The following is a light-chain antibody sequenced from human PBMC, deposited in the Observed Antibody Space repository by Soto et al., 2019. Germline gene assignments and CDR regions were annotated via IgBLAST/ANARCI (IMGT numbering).Light chain of an antibody. CDR2: DAS. V-gene: IGKV1-5*01. CDR1: QSISSW. Sequence: EIQMTQSPSTLSASVGDRVTITCRASQSISSWLAWYQQKPGKAPKLLIYDASSLESGVPSRFSGRGSGTEFTLTISSLQPDDFAAYYCQQYNTYSRTFGQGTRLEI. CDR3: QQYNTYSRT. J-gene: IGKJ5*01.